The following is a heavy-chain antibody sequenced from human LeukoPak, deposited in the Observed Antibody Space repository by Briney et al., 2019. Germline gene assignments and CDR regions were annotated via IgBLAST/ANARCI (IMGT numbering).Heavy chain of an antibody. D-gene: IGHD3-10*01. CDR2: IYYSGST. CDR3: ARAEDTSVRGVPYIFGY. V-gene: IGHV4-59*01. Sequence: KPSETLSLTCTVSGGSISSYYWSWIRQPPGKGLEWIGYIYYSGSTNYNPSLKSRVTISVDTSKNQFSLKLSSVTAADTAVYYCARAEDTSVRGVPYIFGYWGQGTLVTVSS. J-gene: IGHJ4*02. CDR1: GGSISSYY.